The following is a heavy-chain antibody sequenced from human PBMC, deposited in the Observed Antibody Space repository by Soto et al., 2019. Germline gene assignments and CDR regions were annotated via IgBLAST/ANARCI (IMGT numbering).Heavy chain of an antibody. V-gene: IGHV3-30-3*01. CDR1: GFTFSSYA. D-gene: IGHD3-10*01. CDR2: ISYDGSNK. CDR3: ARPDYPSRTYPDY. J-gene: IGHJ4*02. Sequence: QVQLVESGGGVVQPGRSLRLSCAASGFTFSSYAMQWVRQAPGKGLEWVAVISYDGSNKYYADSVKGRFTISRDNSNNTLYLQMNSLRAEDTAVYYCARPDYPSRTYPDYWGQGTLVTVSS.